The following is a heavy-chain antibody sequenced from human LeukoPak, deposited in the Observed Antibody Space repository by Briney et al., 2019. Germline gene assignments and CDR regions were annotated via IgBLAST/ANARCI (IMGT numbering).Heavy chain of an antibody. V-gene: IGHV4-34*01. J-gene: IGHJ6*02. Sequence: SETLSLTCAVYGGSFSGYYWSWIRQPPGKGLEWIGEINHSGGTNYNPSLKSRVTISVDTSKNQFSLKLSSVTAADTAVYYCARVGLVPAAPYYYYGMDVWGQGTTVTVSS. CDR1: GGSFSGYY. CDR2: INHSGGT. CDR3: ARVGLVPAAPYYYYGMDV. D-gene: IGHD2-2*01.